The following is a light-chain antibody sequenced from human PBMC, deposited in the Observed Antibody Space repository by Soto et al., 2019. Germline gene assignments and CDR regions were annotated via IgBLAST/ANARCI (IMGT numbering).Light chain of an antibody. CDR3: QQFDNSLWT. CDR2: GTS. Sequence: VLTPSPATLLLWLPGERATLSCRASQTVSSTHLAWYQQKPGQAPRLLIYGTSSRATGIPDRFSGSGSGTDFTLTISRLEPEDFAVYYCQQFDNSLWTFGQGTKV. V-gene: IGKV3-20*01. CDR1: QTVSSTH. J-gene: IGKJ1*01.